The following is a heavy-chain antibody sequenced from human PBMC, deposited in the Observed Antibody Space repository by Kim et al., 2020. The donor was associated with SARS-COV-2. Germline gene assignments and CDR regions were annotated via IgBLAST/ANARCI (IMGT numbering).Heavy chain of an antibody. Sequence: ASVKVSCKASGYTFTSYAMHWVRQAPGQRLEWMGWINAGNGNTKYSQKFQGRVTITRDTSASTAYMELSSLRSEDTAVYYCATSIESITMVRGVFDYWGQGTLVTVSS. CDR1: GYTFTSYA. CDR2: INAGNGNT. CDR3: ATSIESITMVRGVFDY. V-gene: IGHV1-3*01. J-gene: IGHJ4*02. D-gene: IGHD3-10*01.